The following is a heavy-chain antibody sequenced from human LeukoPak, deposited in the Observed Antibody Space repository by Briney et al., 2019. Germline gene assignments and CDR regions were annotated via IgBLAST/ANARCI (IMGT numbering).Heavy chain of an antibody. CDR1: GFTFSSYS. J-gene: IGHJ4*02. D-gene: IGHD5-18*01. CDR3: ARGYYYAYHY. V-gene: IGHV3-48*01. CDR2: ITSSSGTI. Sequence: GGSLRLSCAASGFTFSSYSMNWVRQAPGKGLEWVSHITSSSGTIYYADSVKGRCTISRDNARNSLYLQINGLRAEDMAVYYCARGYYYAYHYWGQGTLVTVSS.